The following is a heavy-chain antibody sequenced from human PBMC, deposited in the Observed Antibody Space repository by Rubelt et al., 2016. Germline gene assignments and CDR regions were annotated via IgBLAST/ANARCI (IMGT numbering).Heavy chain of an antibody. V-gene: IGHV3-74*02. CDR3: ANSHQQWLPPFDC. CDR2: LIRDASSA. D-gene: IGHD6-19*01. Sequence: EVLLVESGGGLVQPGGSLRLSCAASGFTFSSYWMHWVRQAPGEGLVWVSGLIRDASSALYADSVKGRFTVSRDNSKTTLYLQINSRRAEDTAVYYCANSHQQWLPPFDCWGQGTLVTVSS. J-gene: IGHJ4*02. CDR1: GFTFSSYW.